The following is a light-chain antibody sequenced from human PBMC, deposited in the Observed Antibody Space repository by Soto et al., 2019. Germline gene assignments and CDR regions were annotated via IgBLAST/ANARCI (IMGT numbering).Light chain of an antibody. Sequence: AIQLTQSPSSLSASVGDRVTITCRASQGISSALAWYQQKPGKAPKLLIYDASSLESGVPSRVGSSGSGTNFTVTISSLQPEDFATYYCQQFNSYPPLTFGGGTKVEIK. CDR3: QQFNSYPPLT. CDR2: DAS. V-gene: IGKV1-13*02. J-gene: IGKJ4*01. CDR1: QGISSA.